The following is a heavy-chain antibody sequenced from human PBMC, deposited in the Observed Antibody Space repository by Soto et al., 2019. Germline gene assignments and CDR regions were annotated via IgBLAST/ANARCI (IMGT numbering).Heavy chain of an antibody. CDR1: GGTFSSYA. D-gene: IGHD2-15*01. CDR3: ARGYCSGGSCSDAFDI. CDR2: IIPIFGTA. J-gene: IGHJ3*02. V-gene: IGHV1-69*01. Sequence: QVQLVQSGAEVKKPGSSVKVSCKASGGTFSSYAISWVRQAPGQGLEWMGGIIPIFGTANYAQKFQGRVTITADESTSTAFMELSSLRSEDTAVYYCARGYCSGGSCSDAFDIWGQGTMVTVSS.